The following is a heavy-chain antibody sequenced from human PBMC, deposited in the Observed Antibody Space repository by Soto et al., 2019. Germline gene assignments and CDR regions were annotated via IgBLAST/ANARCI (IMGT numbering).Heavy chain of an antibody. CDR1: GFTFSSHV. CDR2: ISGGGGTT. V-gene: IGHV3-23*01. Sequence: EVQLLESGGGLVQPGGSLRLSSAASGFTFSSHVMNWVRQAPGKGLEWVAAISGGGGTTFYGDSVEGRFTMSRDNSKNALFLQMNSLRAEDTAVYYCARGPRAPPPHDYGMDVWGQGTTVTVSS. J-gene: IGHJ6*02. CDR3: ARGPRAPPPHDYGMDV.